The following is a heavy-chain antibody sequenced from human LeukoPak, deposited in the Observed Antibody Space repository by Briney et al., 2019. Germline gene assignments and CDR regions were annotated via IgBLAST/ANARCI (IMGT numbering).Heavy chain of an antibody. V-gene: IGHV3-7*01. CDR3: ARDGSGQDFWSGPTYYFDY. J-gene: IGHJ4*02. Sequence: GGSLRLSCAASGFTFSSYWMSWVRQAPGKGLEWVANIKQDGSEKYYMDSVKGRFTISRDNAKNSLYLQMNSLRAEDTAVYYCARDGSGQDFWSGPTYYFDYWGQGALVTVSS. D-gene: IGHD3-3*01. CDR2: IKQDGSEK. CDR1: GFTFSSYW.